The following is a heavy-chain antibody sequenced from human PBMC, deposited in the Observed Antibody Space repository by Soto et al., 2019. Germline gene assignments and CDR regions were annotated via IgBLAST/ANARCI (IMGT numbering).Heavy chain of an antibody. Sequence: ASVKVSCKASGYTLTNYAISWVRQAPGQGPEWMGWINTYNGNSNYAQKFQGRVTMTTDTSTNTAYMELRSLTSDYTAVYYCARDCTGGSCFCIYWGQGTLVTVSS. CDR3: ARDCTGGSCFCIY. CDR2: INTYNGNS. D-gene: IGHD2-15*01. J-gene: IGHJ4*02. CDR1: GYTLTNYA. V-gene: IGHV1-18*01.